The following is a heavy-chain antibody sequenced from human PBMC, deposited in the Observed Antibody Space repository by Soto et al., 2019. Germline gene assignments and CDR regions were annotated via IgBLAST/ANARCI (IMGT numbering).Heavy chain of an antibody. CDR1: GFTFSSYA. CDR2: ISGSGDST. Sequence: PGGSLRLSCAASGFTFSSYAMSWVRQAPGKGLEWVSAISGSGDSTYYADSVKGRFTISRDNSKNTLYLQMNSLRAEDTAVYYCAKTVLPGTAIPSFDYWGQGTLVTVSS. CDR3: AKTVLPGTAIPSFDY. J-gene: IGHJ4*02. V-gene: IGHV3-23*01. D-gene: IGHD5-18*01.